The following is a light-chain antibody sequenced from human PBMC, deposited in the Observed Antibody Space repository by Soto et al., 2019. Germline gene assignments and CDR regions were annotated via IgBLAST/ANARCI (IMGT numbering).Light chain of an antibody. CDR2: EVT. Sequence: QSALTQPPSASGSPGRSVIISCTGTSSDVGGYDYVSWFQQHPGKAPKLIIYEVTKRPSGVPDRFSASKSGNTASLTVSGLQAEDEADYYCSSFVAGNNYWVFGGGTKLTVL. CDR3: SSFVAGNNYWV. CDR1: SSDVGGYDY. J-gene: IGLJ3*02. V-gene: IGLV2-8*01.